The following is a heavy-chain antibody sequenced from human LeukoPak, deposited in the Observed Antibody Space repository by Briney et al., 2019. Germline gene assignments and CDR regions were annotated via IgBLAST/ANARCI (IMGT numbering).Heavy chain of an antibody. V-gene: IGHV3-48*04. D-gene: IGHD6-19*01. J-gene: IGHJ4*02. Sequence: GGSLRLSCAASGFTFSTYDMNWVRQAPGKGLECVSYISSSSSTIYYADSVKGRFTISRDNAKNSLYLQMNSLRAEDTAVYYCARDSGGWYGGYFDYWGQGTLVTVSS. CDR2: ISSSSSTI. CDR3: ARDSGGWYGGYFDY. CDR1: GFTFSTYD.